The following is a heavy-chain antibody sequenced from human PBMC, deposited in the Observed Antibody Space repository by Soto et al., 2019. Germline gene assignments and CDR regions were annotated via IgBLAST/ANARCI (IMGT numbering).Heavy chain of an antibody. CDR3: ERVSLVVVPPARSEYYDYGMDV. CDR2: IYYSGST. CDR1: GGSTSSGGYY. Sequence: QVQLQESGPGLVNPSQTLSLTCTVSGGSTSSGGYYWSWIRQHPGKGLAWIGDIYYSGSTYYNPSLKRRVTITGDTSKHQFSLQPRSVPAADTAVYYCERVSLVVVPPARSEYYDYGMDVCGQGTTVTV. J-gene: IGHJ6*02. V-gene: IGHV4-31*03. D-gene: IGHD2-2*01.